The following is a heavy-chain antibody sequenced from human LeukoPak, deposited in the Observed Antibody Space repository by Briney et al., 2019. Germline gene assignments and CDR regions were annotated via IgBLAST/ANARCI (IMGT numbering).Heavy chain of an antibody. D-gene: IGHD6-19*01. CDR3: ARLAVAGPFDY. CDR2: ISSSSSYI. V-gene: IGHV3-21*01. J-gene: IGHJ4*02. Sequence: GGSLRLSCAASGFTFSSYSMNWVRQAPGKGLEWVSSISSSSSYIYYADSVKGRFTISRDNAKNSLYLQMNSLTAEDTAVYYCARLAVAGPFDYWGQGTLVTVSS. CDR1: GFTFSSYS.